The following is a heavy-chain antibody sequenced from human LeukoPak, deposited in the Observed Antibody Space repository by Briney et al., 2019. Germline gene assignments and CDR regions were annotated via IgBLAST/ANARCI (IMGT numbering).Heavy chain of an antibody. CDR1: GFTVSSNY. J-gene: IGHJ4*02. V-gene: IGHV3-53*01. Sequence: GGSLRLSCAASGFTVSSNYMSWVRQAPGKGLEWVSVIYSGGSTYYADSVKGRFTISRDNSKNTLYLQMNSLRAEDTAVYYCARETPLVVLGNWGQGTLVTVSS. CDR3: ARETPLVVLGN. CDR2: IYSGGST. D-gene: IGHD2-15*01.